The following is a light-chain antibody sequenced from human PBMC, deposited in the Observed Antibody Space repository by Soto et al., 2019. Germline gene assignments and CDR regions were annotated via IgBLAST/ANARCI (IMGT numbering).Light chain of an antibody. V-gene: IGKV4-1*01. CDR3: QQYYEPPWT. CDR1: QSLLYSFNNKNY. Sequence: DIVMTQSPDSLTVSLGERATINCKSSQSLLYSFNNKNYLAWYQQKPGQPPKLLIHWASNREFGVPDRISGSGSGTDFTLTISSLQTEDVAVYYCQQYYEPPWTFGQGTKVEIK. J-gene: IGKJ1*01. CDR2: WAS.